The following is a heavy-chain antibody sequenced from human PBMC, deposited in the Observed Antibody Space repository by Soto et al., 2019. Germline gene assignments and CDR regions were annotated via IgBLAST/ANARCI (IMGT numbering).Heavy chain of an antibody. D-gene: IGHD6-19*01. CDR1: GGSFISGGYY. V-gene: IGHV4-31*03. Sequence: QVQLQESGPRLVKPSQTLSLTCSVSGGSFISGGYYWSWIRQFPGKGLEWIGHISYSGSTSYNPSLRSGVTISVDASKNQLSLQWSSVTCTDTAVYYCARTPYSSGWPDSWGQGTLVTVSS. CDR3: ARTPYSSGWPDS. J-gene: IGHJ5*01. CDR2: ISYSGST.